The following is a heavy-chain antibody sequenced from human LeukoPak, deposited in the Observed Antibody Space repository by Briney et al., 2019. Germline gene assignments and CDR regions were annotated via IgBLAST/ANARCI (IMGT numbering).Heavy chain of an antibody. J-gene: IGHJ3*02. D-gene: IGHD3-22*01. CDR2: IYTSGST. V-gene: IGHV4-4*09. CDR3: ARDGYYYDSSGPKGAFDI. Sequence: SETLSLTCTVSGGSISSYYWNWIRQPPGKGLKWIGYIYTSGSTNYNPSLKSRVTISVDTSKNQFSLKLSSVTAADTAVYYCARDGYYYDSSGPKGAFDIWGQGTMVTVSS. CDR1: GGSISSYY.